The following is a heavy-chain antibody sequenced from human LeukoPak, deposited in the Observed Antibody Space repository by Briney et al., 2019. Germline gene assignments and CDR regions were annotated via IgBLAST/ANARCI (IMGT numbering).Heavy chain of an antibody. CDR2: IYYSGST. J-gene: IGHJ4*02. D-gene: IGHD3-22*01. CDR3: ARAYDSSGYSAYYFDY. CDR1: GSSISSYY. Sequence: SETLSLTCTVSGSSISSYYWSWVRQPPGKGLEWIGYIYYSGSTNYNPSLKSRVTISVDTSKNQFSLKLSSVTAADTAVYHCARAYDSSGYSAYYFDYWGQGTLVTVSS. V-gene: IGHV4-59*01.